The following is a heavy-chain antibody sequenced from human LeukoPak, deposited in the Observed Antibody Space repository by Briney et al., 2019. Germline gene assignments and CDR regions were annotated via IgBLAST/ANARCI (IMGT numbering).Heavy chain of an antibody. CDR1: GYTFTSYG. CDR3: ARHYYYDSSGYYYVGYFDY. Sequence: ASVKVSCKASGYTFTSYGISWMRQAPGQGLEWMGWISAYNGNTNYAQKLQGRVTMTTDTSTSTAYMELRSLRSDDTAVYYCARHYYYDSSGYYYVGYFDYWGQGTLVTVSS. CDR2: ISAYNGNT. V-gene: IGHV1-18*01. D-gene: IGHD3-22*01. J-gene: IGHJ4*02.